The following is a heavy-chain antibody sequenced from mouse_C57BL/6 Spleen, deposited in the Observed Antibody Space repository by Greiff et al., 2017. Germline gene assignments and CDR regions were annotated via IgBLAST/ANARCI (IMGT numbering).Heavy chain of an antibody. D-gene: IGHD2-3*01. Sequence: QVQLKQSGAELVRPGTSVKMSCKASGYTFTNYWIGWAKQRPGHGLEWIGDIYPGGGYTNYNEKFKGKATLTADKSSSTAYMQFSSLTSEDSAIYYCARGDGYRDWFAYWGQGTLVTVSA. J-gene: IGHJ3*01. CDR3: ARGDGYRDWFAY. CDR1: GYTFTNYW. CDR2: IYPGGGYT. V-gene: IGHV1-63*01.